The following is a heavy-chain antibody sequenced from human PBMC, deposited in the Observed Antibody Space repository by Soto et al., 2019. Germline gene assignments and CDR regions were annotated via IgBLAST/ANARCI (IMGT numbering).Heavy chain of an antibody. V-gene: IGHV3-23*01. CDR2: ISGSGGST. CDR1: GFTFSSYA. D-gene: IGHD3-16*01. CDR3: GKAIFMITCGGVSYDY. Sequence: GGSLCRSCASSGFTFSSYAMSWVRQAPGKVRGWVSAISGSGGSTYYAYSVKGRFTISRDNSNHTLYLQMNSLRAEDAAVYYCGKAIFMITCGGVSYDYWGQGT. J-gene: IGHJ4*02.